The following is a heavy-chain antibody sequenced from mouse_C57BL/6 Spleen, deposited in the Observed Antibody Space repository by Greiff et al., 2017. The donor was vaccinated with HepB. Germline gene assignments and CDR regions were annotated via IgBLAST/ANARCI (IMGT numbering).Heavy chain of an antibody. Sequence: QVHVKQPGAELVKPGASVKLSCKASGYTFTSYWMQWVKQRPGQGLEWIGEIDPSDSYTNYNQKFKGKATLTVDTSSSTAYMQLSSLTSEDSAVYYCVTTVVADYWGQGTTLTVSS. CDR2: IDPSDSYT. CDR3: VTTVVADY. J-gene: IGHJ2*01. D-gene: IGHD1-1*01. V-gene: IGHV1-50*01. CDR1: GYTFTSYW.